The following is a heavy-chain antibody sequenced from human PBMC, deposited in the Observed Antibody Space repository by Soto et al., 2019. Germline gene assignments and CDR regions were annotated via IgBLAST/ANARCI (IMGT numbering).Heavy chain of an antibody. CDR2: RYYSEST. CDR3: ARTKCSGGGCYSWSLDY. D-gene: IGHD2-15*01. Sequence: PSVTLSLTGTVSGGSITTGVCYWSWIRQLPGKGLEWIGHRYYSESTYYNPSLKSLLSISLDTSKNQFSMKLSFVTAAETAMYSCARTKCSGGGCYSWSLDYWGQGTPVTVSS. J-gene: IGHJ4*02. V-gene: IGHV4-31*01. CDR1: GGSITTGVCY.